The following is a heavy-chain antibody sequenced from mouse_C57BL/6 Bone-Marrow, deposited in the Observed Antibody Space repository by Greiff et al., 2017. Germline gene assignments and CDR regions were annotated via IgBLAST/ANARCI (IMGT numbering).Heavy chain of an antibody. CDR3: ARDYYGSSMFAY. J-gene: IGHJ3*01. CDR1: GYTFTSYW. CDR2: IDPSDSYT. V-gene: IGHV1-50*01. Sequence: QVQLQQPGAELVKPGASVKLSCKASGYTFTSYWMQWVKQRPGQGLEWIGEIDPSDSYTNYNQKFKGKATLTVDTSSSTAYMQLSSLTSEDAAVYYCARDYYGSSMFAYEGQGTLVTVTA. D-gene: IGHD1-1*01.